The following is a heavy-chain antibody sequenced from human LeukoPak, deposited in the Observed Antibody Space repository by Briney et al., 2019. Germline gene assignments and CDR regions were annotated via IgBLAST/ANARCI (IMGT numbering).Heavy chain of an antibody. Sequence: PGGSLRLSCAASGFTFSNYEMNWVRQAPGKGLEWVSYISSSGATIYHADSVKGRFTISRDNAKNSPHLQMNSLRDEDTAIYYCARGGSGWYAAFDIWGQGTMVTVSS. CDR2: ISSSGATI. V-gene: IGHV3-48*03. D-gene: IGHD6-19*01. CDR1: GFTFSNYE. CDR3: ARGGSGWYAAFDI. J-gene: IGHJ3*02.